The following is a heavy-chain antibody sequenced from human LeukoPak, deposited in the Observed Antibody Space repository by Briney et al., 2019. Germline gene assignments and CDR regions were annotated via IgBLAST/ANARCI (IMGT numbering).Heavy chain of an antibody. CDR2: IYYSGNT. J-gene: IGHJ4*02. V-gene: IGHV4-39*07. D-gene: IGHD6-19*01. CDR3: ARVVKQWLAYFDY. Sequence: SGTLSLTCTVSGGSISNSSYYWGWIRQPPGKGLEWIGSIYYSGNTFYNPSLKSRVTISVDTSKNQFSLRLSSVTAADTAVYYCARVVKQWLAYFDYWGQGTLVIVSS. CDR1: GGSISNSSYY.